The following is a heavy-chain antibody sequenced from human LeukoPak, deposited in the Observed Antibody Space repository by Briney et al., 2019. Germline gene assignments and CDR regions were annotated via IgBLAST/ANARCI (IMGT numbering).Heavy chain of an antibody. CDR3: AKDLRYSSSWSSGWFDP. CDR2: IKPNSGGT. V-gene: IGHV1-2*02. J-gene: IGHJ5*02. CDR1: GYTFTGYY. Sequence: GASVKVSCKASGYTFTGYYMHWVRQAPGQGLEWMGWIKPNSGGTSYAHMFQGRVTMTRDTSISTAYMELSRLRSDDTAVYYCAKDLRYSSSWSSGWFDPWGQGTLVTVSS. D-gene: IGHD6-13*01.